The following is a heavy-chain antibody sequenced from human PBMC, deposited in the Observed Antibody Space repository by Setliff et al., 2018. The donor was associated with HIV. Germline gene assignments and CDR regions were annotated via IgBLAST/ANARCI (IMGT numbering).Heavy chain of an antibody. CDR1: GGTFSSYA. CDR3: ARFNWGNYFDY. CDR2: IIPIFGTA. Sequence: SVKVSCKASGGTFSSYAISWVRQAPGQGLEWMGGIIPIFGTANYAQKFQGRVTITADESTSTAYMELSSLRSEDTAVYYCARFNWGNYFDYWVPETLLVTVSS. D-gene: IGHD7-27*01. V-gene: IGHV1-69*13. J-gene: IGHJ4*03.